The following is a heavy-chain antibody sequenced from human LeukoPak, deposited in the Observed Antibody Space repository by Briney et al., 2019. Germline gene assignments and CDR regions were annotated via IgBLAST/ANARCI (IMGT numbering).Heavy chain of an antibody. Sequence: GGSLRLSCAASGFTFSSYAMSWVRQAPGKGLEWVSAISGSGGSTYYADSVKGRFTISRDNSKNTLYLQMNSLRAEDTAVYYCAKSERGSSWYVGYYYYYGMDVWGQGTTVTVSS. J-gene: IGHJ6*02. CDR2: ISGSGGST. D-gene: IGHD6-13*01. CDR1: GFTFSSYA. V-gene: IGHV3-23*01. CDR3: AKSERGSSWYVGYYYYYGMDV.